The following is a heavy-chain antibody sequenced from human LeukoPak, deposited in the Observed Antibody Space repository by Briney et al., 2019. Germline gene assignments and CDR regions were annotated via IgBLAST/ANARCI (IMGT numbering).Heavy chain of an antibody. V-gene: IGHV1-2*02. J-gene: IGHJ4*02. CDR2: INPNSGGT. CDR3: ARASSGSSLEPDY. Sequence: ASVKVSCKASGYTFTGYYMHWVRQAPGQGLEWMGWINPNSGGTNYAQKFQGRVTMTRDTSISTAYMGLSRLRSDDTAVYYCARASSGSSLEPDYWGQGTLVTVSS. D-gene: IGHD1-26*01. CDR1: GYTFTGYY.